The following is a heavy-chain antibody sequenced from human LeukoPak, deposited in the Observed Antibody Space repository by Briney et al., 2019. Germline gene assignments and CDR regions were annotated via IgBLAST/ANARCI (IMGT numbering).Heavy chain of an antibody. CDR3: ARTTVTSGVRYFDY. J-gene: IGHJ4*02. V-gene: IGHV4-59*08. D-gene: IGHD4-17*01. CDR2: IYYSGST. Sequence: SETLSLTCTVSGGSISSYYWSWIRQPPGKGLEWIGYIYYSGSTYYNPSLKSRVTISVDTSKNQFSLKLSSVTAADTAVYYCARTTVTSGVRYFDYWGQGTLVTVSS. CDR1: GGSISSYY.